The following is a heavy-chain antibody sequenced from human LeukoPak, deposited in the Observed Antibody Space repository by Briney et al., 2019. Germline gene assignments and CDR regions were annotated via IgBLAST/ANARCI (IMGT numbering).Heavy chain of an antibody. CDR1: GGSISSSNYY. D-gene: IGHD2-2*01. V-gene: IGHV4-39*01. Sequence: SETLSLTCTVSGGSISSSNYYWGWIRQPPGKGLEWVGSIYYSGSTYYNPSLKSRVTISVDTSKNQFSLKLSSVTAADTAVYYCARRGEGPAAILGMDVWGQGTTVTVSS. J-gene: IGHJ6*02. CDR2: IYYSGST. CDR3: ARRGEGPAAILGMDV.